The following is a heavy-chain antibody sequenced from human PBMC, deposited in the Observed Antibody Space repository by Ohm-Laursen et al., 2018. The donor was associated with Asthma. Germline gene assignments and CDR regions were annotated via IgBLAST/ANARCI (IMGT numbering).Heavy chain of an antibody. V-gene: IGHV3-23*01. CDR3: AKDYDSSGYYPPVGMDV. J-gene: IGHJ6*02. D-gene: IGHD3-22*01. CDR2: ISGSGGST. CDR1: GFTFSSYA. Sequence: SLRLSCAASGFTFSSYAMSWVRQAPGKGLEWVSAISGSGGSTYYADSVKGRFTISRDNSKNTLYLQMNGLRAEDTAVYYCAKDYDSSGYYPPVGMDVWGQGTTVTVSS.